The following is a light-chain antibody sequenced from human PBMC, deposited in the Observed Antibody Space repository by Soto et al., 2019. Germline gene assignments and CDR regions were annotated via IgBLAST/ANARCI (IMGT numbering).Light chain of an antibody. CDR3: QQTYSTPYT. Sequence: QMTQSPSSLSASVGDRVTITCRASQRITTYLNWYQQKPGEAPKLLISTSGTLQRGVPSRFSGSGSGTDFTLTITALRPEDFATYSCQQTYSTPYTFGQGTKLEIK. V-gene: IGKV1-39*01. CDR2: TSG. CDR1: QRITTY. J-gene: IGKJ2*01.